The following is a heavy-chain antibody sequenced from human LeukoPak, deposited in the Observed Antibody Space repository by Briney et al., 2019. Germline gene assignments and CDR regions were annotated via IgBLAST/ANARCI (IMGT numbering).Heavy chain of an antibody. D-gene: IGHD3-22*01. V-gene: IGHV1-2*02. Sequence: ASVKVSCKASGYTFTGYYMHWVRQAPGQGLEWMGWINPNSGGTNYAQKFQGRVTMTRDTSISTAYMELSRLRSDDTAVYYCARWAYYDSSGYYYWGQGTLVIVSS. CDR2: INPNSGGT. CDR3: ARWAYYDSSGYYY. CDR1: GYTFTGYY. J-gene: IGHJ4*02.